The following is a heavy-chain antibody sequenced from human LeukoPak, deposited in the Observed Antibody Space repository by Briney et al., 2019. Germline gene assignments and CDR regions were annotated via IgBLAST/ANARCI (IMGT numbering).Heavy chain of an antibody. D-gene: IGHD2-21*01. CDR1: GGSISSYY. CDR2: IYYSGST. V-gene: IGHV4-59*01. Sequence: KSSETLSLTCTVSGGSISSYYWSWIRQPPGKGLEWIGYIYYSGSTSYNPSLKSRVTTSVDTSKNQFSLKLSSVTAADSAVYYCARGLFVSYYYYMDVWGKGTTVTVSS. CDR3: ARGLFVSYYYYMDV. J-gene: IGHJ6*03.